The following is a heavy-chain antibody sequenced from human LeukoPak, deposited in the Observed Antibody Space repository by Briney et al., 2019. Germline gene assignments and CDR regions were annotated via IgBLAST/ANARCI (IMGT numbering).Heavy chain of an antibody. J-gene: IGHJ4*02. D-gene: IGHD2-2*01. CDR1: GGTFSSYA. CDR2: IIPIFGTT. CDR3: ARVAHPNFYCSSTSCLYYFDY. Sequence: SVKVSCKASGGTFSSYAISWVRQAPGQGLEWMGGIIPIFGTTNYAQKFQGRVTITTDESTSTAYMELSSLRSEDTAVYYCARVAHPNFYCSSTSCLYYFDYWGQGTLVTVSS. V-gene: IGHV1-69*05.